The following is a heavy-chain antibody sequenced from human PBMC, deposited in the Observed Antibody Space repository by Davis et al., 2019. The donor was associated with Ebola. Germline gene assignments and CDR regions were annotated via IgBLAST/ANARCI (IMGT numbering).Heavy chain of an antibody. CDR3: ARVTTTVLDWYFDL. V-gene: IGHV1-46*01. CDR2: INPSGGST. CDR1: GYTFTSYY. D-gene: IGHD4-17*01. Sequence: AASVKVSCKASGYTFTSYYMHWVRQAPGQGLEWMGIINPSGGSTSYAQKFQGRVTITADKSTSTAYMELSSLRSEDTAVYYCARVTTTVLDWYFDLWGRGTLVTVSS. J-gene: IGHJ2*01.